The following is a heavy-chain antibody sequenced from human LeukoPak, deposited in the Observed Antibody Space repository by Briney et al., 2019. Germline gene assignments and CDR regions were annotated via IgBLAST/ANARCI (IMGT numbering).Heavy chain of an antibody. D-gene: IGHD3-22*01. CDR2: INHSGNT. V-gene: IGHV4-34*01. CDR1: GGSFSGYY. J-gene: IGHJ5*02. Sequence: PSETLSLTCAVSGGSFSGYYWSWLRQPPGKGLEWIGEINHSGNTNYNPSLKSRVTISLDTSKRQFSLKLSSVTAADTAVYYCARDRPWGWLLLRDWFDPWGQGTLVTVSS. CDR3: ARDRPWGWLLLRDWFDP.